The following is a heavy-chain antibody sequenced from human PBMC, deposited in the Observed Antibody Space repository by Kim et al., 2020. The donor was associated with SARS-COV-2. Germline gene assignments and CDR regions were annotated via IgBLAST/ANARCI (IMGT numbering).Heavy chain of an antibody. CDR3: ASLYYYDSSGYYYYDAFDI. D-gene: IGHD3-22*01. CDR1: GYSFTSYW. J-gene: IGHJ3*02. V-gene: IGHV5-51*01. Sequence: GESLKISCKGSGYSFTSYWIGWVRQMPGKGLEWMGIIYPGDSDTRYSPSFQGQVTISADKYISTAYLQWSSLKASDTAMYYCASLYYYDSSGYYYYDAFDIWGQGTMVTVSS. CDR2: IYPGDSDT.